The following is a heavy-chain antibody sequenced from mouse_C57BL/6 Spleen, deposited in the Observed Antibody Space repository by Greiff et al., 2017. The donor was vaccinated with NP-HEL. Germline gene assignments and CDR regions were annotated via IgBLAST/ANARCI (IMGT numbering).Heavy chain of an antibody. Sequence: VQLQQPGAELVMPGASVKLSCKASGYTFTSYWMHWVKQRPGQGLEWIGEIDPSDSYTNYNQKFKGKSTLTVDKSSSTAYMQLSSLTSEDSAVYYCARRASYDYSNFFDDWGQGTTLTVSS. D-gene: IGHD2-5*01. CDR3: ARRASYDYSNFFDD. J-gene: IGHJ2*01. CDR1: GYTFTSYW. CDR2: IDPSDSYT. V-gene: IGHV1-69*01.